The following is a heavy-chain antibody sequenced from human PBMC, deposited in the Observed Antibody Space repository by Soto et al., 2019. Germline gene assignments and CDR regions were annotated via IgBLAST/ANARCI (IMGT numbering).Heavy chain of an antibody. CDR1: GGTFSSYA. Sequence: SVKVSCKASGGTFSSYAISWVRQAPGQGLEWTGGIIPIFGTANYAQKFQGRVTITADESTSTAYMELSSLRSEDTAVYYCARDLLQQLVLGYYYYGMDVWGQGTTVTVSS. J-gene: IGHJ6*02. CDR2: IIPIFGTA. V-gene: IGHV1-69*13. D-gene: IGHD6-13*01. CDR3: ARDLLQQLVLGYYYYGMDV.